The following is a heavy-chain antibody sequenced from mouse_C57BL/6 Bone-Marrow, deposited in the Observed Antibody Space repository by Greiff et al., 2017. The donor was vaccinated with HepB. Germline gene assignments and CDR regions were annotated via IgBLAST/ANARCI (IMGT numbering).Heavy chain of an antibody. CDR2: INYDGSST. V-gene: IGHV5-16*01. CDR3: ARAGDSNYHDY. D-gene: IGHD2-5*01. J-gene: IGHJ4*01. CDR1: GFTFSDYY. Sequence: EVHLVESEGGLVQPGSSMKLSCTASGFTFSDYYMAWVRQVPEKGLEWVANINYDGSSTYYLDSLKSRFIISRDNAKNILYLQMSSLKSEDTATYYCARAGDSNYHDYWGQGTSVTVSS.